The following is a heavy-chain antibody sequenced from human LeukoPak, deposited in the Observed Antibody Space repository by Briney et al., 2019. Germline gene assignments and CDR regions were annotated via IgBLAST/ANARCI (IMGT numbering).Heavy chain of an antibody. V-gene: IGHV4-31*11. CDR2: IYYSGDT. D-gene: IGHD2-2*01. Sequence: SQTLSLTCAVSGGSINTGAYYWSWIRQHPEKGLEWIGYIYYSGDTLYNPSLKRRVIVSLDMSRNQFSLRLNSVTAADTAVYYCAREDQGNAFDIWGQGTMVTVSS. J-gene: IGHJ3*02. CDR1: GGSINTGAYY. CDR3: AREDQGNAFDI.